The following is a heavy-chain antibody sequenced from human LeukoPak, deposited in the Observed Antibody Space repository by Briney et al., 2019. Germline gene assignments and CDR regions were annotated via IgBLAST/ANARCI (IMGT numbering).Heavy chain of an antibody. CDR1: GGSISSYY. CDR2: IYYSGST. CDR3: AGSGWSFDAFDI. V-gene: IGHV4-59*08. D-gene: IGHD6-19*01. J-gene: IGHJ3*02. Sequence: PSETLSLTCSVSGGSISSYYWSWIRQPPGTGLEWIGYIYYSGSTNYNPSLRSRVTISVDTSKTQFPLNLSSVTAADTAVYFCAGSGWSFDAFDIWGQGTMVTVSS.